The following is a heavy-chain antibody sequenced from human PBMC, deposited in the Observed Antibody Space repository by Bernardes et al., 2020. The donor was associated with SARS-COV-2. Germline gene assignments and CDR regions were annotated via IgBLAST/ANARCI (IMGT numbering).Heavy chain of an antibody. V-gene: IGHV3-74*01. J-gene: IGHJ6*02. CDR1: GFTFSSYW. Sequence: GGSLRLSCAASGFTFSSYWMHWVRQAPGKGLVWVSRINSDGSSTSYADSVKGRFTISRDNAKNSLYLQMNSLRAEDTAVYYCARGRWIAAAGKGMDVWGQGTTVTVSS. CDR2: INSDGSST. D-gene: IGHD6-13*01. CDR3: ARGRWIAAAGKGMDV.